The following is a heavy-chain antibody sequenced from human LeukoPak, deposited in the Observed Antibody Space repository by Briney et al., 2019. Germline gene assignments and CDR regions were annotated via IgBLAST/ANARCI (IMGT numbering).Heavy chain of an antibody. CDR3: ARAIYDYVWGSYRYNAFDI. J-gene: IGHJ3*02. CDR2: ISSSGSTI. V-gene: IGHV3-48*03. D-gene: IGHD3-16*02. Sequence: GGSLRLSCAASGFTFSSYAMNWVRQAPGKGLEWVSYISSSGSTIYYADSVKGRFTISRDNAKNPLYLQMNSLRAEDTAVYYCARAIYDYVWGSYRYNAFDIWGQGTMVTVSS. CDR1: GFTFSSYA.